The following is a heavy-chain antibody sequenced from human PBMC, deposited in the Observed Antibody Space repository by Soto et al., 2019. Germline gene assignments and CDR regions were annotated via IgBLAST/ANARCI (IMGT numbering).Heavy chain of an antibody. D-gene: IGHD1-1*01. V-gene: IGHV4-34*01. CDR1: GGSFSGYY. Sequence: PSETLSLTCAVYGGSFSGYYWGWIRQPPGKGLEWIGEINHSGSSTYNPSLKSRVTISVDTSRNQFSLKLSSVTAADTAVYYCARVLAGTTFYYYYYMDLWGKGTTVTVSS. CDR3: ARVLAGTTFYYYYYMDL. CDR2: INHSGSS. J-gene: IGHJ6*03.